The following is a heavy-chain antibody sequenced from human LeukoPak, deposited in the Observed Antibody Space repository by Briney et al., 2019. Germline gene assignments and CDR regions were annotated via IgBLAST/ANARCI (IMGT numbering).Heavy chain of an antibody. J-gene: IGHJ4*02. CDR3: AKDAQRGFDYSNSLEN. Sequence: PGGSLRLSCAASKFTFSHYGMHWVRQAPGKGLEWVAVIWNDGSNQYYADSVKGRITVSRDNSQNTLYLQMNSLRPEDTAVYYCAKDAQRGFDYSNSLENWGQGTLVTVSS. D-gene: IGHD4-11*01. CDR1: KFTFSHYG. V-gene: IGHV3-33*06. CDR2: IWNDGSNQ.